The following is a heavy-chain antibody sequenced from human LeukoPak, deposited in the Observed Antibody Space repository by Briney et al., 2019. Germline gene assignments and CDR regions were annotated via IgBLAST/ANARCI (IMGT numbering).Heavy chain of an antibody. V-gene: IGHV3-48*02. Sequence: PGGPLRLSCAASGFTFSSYGMNWVRQAPGKGLEWVSYIGTSSSTIYYADSVKGRFTISRDNAKNSLYLQMNSLRDEDTAVYYCARHDYGGNSGDYWGQGTLVTVSS. CDR3: ARHDYGGNSGDY. D-gene: IGHD4-23*01. CDR2: IGTSSSTI. J-gene: IGHJ4*02. CDR1: GFTFSSYG.